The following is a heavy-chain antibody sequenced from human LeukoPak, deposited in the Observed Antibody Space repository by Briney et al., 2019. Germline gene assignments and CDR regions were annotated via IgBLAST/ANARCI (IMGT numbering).Heavy chain of an antibody. V-gene: IGHV1-8*01. CDR3: ARGRGSSGGLSRAAGYYFDY. D-gene: IGHD6-19*01. CDR1: GYTFTSYD. CDR2: MNPNRGNT. J-gene: IGHJ4*02. Sequence: RASVKVSYKASGYTFTSYDINWVRQATGQGLEWMGWMNPNRGNTGYAQKFQGRVTMTRNTSISTAYMELSSLRSEDTAVYYCARGRGSSGGLSRAAGYYFDYWGQGTLVTVSS.